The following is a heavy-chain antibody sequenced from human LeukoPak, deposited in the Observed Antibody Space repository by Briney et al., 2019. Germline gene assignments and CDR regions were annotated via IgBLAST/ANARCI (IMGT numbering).Heavy chain of an antibody. CDR2: IYYSGST. CDR1: GGSISSYY. V-gene: IGHV4-59*12. D-gene: IGHD2/OR15-2a*01. J-gene: IGHJ6*03. CDR3: ARLTPTTLSLYYYYMDV. Sequence: SETLSLTCTVSGGSISSYYWSWIRQPPGKGLEWIGYIYYSGSTNYKPSLKSRVTISVDTSKNQFSLKLSSVTAADTAVYYCARLTPTTLSLYYYYMDVWGKGTTVTVSS.